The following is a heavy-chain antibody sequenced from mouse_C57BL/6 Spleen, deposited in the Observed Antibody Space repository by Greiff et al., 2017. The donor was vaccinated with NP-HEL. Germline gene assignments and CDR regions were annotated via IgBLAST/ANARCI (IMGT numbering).Heavy chain of an antibody. CDR2: IYPGDGDT. V-gene: IGHV1-82*01. CDR3: ARWGGYFDY. CDR1: GYAFSSSW. Sequence: VQLQQSGPELVKPGASVKISCKASGYAFSSSWMNWVKQRPGKGLEWIGRIYPGDGDTNYNGKFKGKTTLTADKSSSTAYMQLSSLTSEDSAVYFCARWGGYFDYWGPGTTLTVSS. J-gene: IGHJ2*01.